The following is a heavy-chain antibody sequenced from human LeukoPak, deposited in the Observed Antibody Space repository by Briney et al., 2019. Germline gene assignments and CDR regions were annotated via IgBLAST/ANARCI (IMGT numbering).Heavy chain of an antibody. D-gene: IGHD2-2*02. V-gene: IGHV1-8*03. CDR3: ARVGYCSSTSCYTGDY. CDR2: MNPNSGNT. CDR1: GYTFTSYD. Sequence: ASVKVSCKASGYTFTSYDINWVRQATGQGLEWMGWMNPNSGNTGYAQKFQGRVTITRNTSISTAYMELSSLRSEDTAVYYCARVGYCSSTSCYTGDYWGQGTLVTVSS. J-gene: IGHJ4*02.